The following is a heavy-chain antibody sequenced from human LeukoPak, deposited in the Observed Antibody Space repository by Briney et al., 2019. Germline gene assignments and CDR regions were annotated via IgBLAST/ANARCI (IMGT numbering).Heavy chain of an antibody. CDR1: GGSISSGSYY. Sequence: SETLSLTCTVSGGSISSGSYYWSWIRQPAGKGLEWIGRIYTSGSTNYNPSLKSRVTISVDTSKNQFSLKLSSVTAADTAVYYCASEINSSWYLGGAFDIWGQGTMVTVSS. D-gene: IGHD6-13*01. V-gene: IGHV4-61*02. J-gene: IGHJ3*02. CDR3: ASEINSSWYLGGAFDI. CDR2: IYTSGST.